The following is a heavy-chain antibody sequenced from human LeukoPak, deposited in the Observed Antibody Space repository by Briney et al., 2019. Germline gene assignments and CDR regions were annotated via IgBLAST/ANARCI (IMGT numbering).Heavy chain of an antibody. CDR2: INWNSDSI. D-gene: IGHD3-16*01. J-gene: IGHJ6*04. CDR1: GFTFDDYA. V-gene: IGHV3-9*01. Sequence: GGSLRLSCAASGFTFDDYAMHWVRQAPGKGLEWVSGINWNSDSIGYADSVKGRFTISRDNAKNSLYLQMNSLRAEDTAVYYCAELGIMIGGVWGKGTTVTISS. CDR3: AELGIMIGGV.